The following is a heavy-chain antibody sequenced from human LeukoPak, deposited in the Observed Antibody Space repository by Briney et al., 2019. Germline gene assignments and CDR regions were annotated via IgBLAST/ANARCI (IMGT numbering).Heavy chain of an antibody. V-gene: IGHV3-23*01. CDR3: AKDPNGDYIGTFDI. J-gene: IGHJ3*02. CDR2: ITGSGAGT. Sequence: GGSLRLSCATSQFKFNNYGMTWVRQAPGKGLEWVSSITGSGAGTQYADSVQGRFTISRDNSKNTLYLQMNSLRAEDTAVYYCAKDPNGDYIGTFDIWGQGIMVTVSS. CDR1: QFKFNNYG. D-gene: IGHD4-17*01.